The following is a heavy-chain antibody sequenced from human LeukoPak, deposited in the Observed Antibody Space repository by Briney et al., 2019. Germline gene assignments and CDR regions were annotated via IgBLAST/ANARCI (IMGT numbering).Heavy chain of an antibody. V-gene: IGHV3-30-3*01. CDR2: ISYDGSNK. Sequence: GGSLRLSCAASGFTFSSYAMHWVRQAPGKGLEWVAVISYDGSNKYYADSVKGRFTISRDNSKNTLYLQMNSLRAEDTAVYYCARGSGDYDFWSGYYIGYFDYWGQGILVTVSS. CDR1: GFTFSSYA. D-gene: IGHD3-3*01. CDR3: ARGSGDYDFWSGYYIGYFDY. J-gene: IGHJ4*02.